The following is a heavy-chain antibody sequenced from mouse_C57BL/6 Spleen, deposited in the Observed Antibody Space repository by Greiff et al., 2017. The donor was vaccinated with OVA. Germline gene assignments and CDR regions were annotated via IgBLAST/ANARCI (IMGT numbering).Heavy chain of an antibody. CDR2: ISDGGSYT. V-gene: IGHV5-4*01. J-gene: IGHJ3*01. D-gene: IGHD2-5*01. CDR3: AREVTTGSWFAY. CDR1: GFTFSSYA. Sequence: EVMLVESGGGLVKPGGSLKLSCAASGFTFSSYAMSWVRQTPEKRLEWVATISDGGSYTYYPDNVKGRFTISRDNAKNNLYLQMSHLKSEDTAMYYCAREVTTGSWFAYWGQGTLVTVSA.